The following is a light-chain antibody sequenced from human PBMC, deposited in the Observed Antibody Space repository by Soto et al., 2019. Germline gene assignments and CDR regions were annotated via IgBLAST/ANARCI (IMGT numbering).Light chain of an antibody. J-gene: IGKJ1*01. CDR3: QHYYNTPWT. CDR1: QSVLHRSSNKNF. V-gene: IGKV4-1*01. CDR2: WAS. Sequence: DIVMTQCPDSLAVSLGERATVNCKSSQSVLHRSSNKNFLAWYQQKPGQPPKLLISWASTRESGVPDRFSGSGSETYFALTISSLQAEDVAVYFCQHYYNTPWTFGQGTKVEIK.